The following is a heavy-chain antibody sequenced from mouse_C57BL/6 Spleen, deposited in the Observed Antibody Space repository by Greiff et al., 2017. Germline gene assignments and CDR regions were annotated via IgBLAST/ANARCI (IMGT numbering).Heavy chain of an antibody. Sequence: VQLQQPGAELVKPGASVKLSCKASGYTFTSYWMHWVKQRPGRGLEWIGRIYPNSGGTKYNEKFKSKATLTVDKPSSTAYMQLSSLTSEDSAVYYCARARTVYGSSVFDYWGQGTTLTVSS. CDR2: IYPNSGGT. V-gene: IGHV1-72*01. D-gene: IGHD1-1*01. J-gene: IGHJ2*01. CDR1: GYTFTSYW. CDR3: ARARTVYGSSVFDY.